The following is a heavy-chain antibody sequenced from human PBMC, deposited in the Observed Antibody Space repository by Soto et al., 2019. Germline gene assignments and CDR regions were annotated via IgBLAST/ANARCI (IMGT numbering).Heavy chain of an antibody. CDR3: ATSITVVTPPLFDS. V-gene: IGHV5-51*01. CDR1: GYSFSTYW. D-gene: IGHD2-21*02. Sequence: PGESLKISCKGSGYSFSTYWIGWVRQMPGKGLEWMGIIYPGDSDTRYSPSFQGQVTISVDKSISTAYLQWSSLKASDTAMYYCATSITVVTPPLFDSWGQGTLVTVSS. J-gene: IGHJ4*02. CDR2: IYPGDSDT.